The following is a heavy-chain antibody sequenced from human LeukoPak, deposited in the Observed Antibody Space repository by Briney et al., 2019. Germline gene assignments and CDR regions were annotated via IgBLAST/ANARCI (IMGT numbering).Heavy chain of an antibody. CDR2: IRYDGSNK. D-gene: IGHD3-10*01. Sequence: GGSQRLSCAASGFTFSSDGMHWGRQAPGKGLEWVAFIRYDGSNKYYADSVKGRFTISRDNSKNTLYLQMNSLRAEDTAVYYCAKDLPDYYGSGTPDAFDIWGQGTMITVSS. V-gene: IGHV3-30*02. CDR1: GFTFSSDG. CDR3: AKDLPDYYGSGTPDAFDI. J-gene: IGHJ3*02.